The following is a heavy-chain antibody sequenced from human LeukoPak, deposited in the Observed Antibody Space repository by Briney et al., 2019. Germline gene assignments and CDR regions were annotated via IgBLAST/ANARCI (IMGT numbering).Heavy chain of an antibody. V-gene: IGHV3-64*01. Sequence: GGSLRLSCGASGFPLSGYAMHWVRQAAGQGLEYVSAMSSDGGTTYYAKSVRGRFTISRDNSKSTVYLQMGSLRAEDTAVYYCTRSCSSSACFAAFDLWGQGTTVTVSS. D-gene: IGHD2-2*01. CDR1: GFPLSGYA. J-gene: IGHJ3*01. CDR2: MSSDGGTT. CDR3: TRSCSSSACFAAFDL.